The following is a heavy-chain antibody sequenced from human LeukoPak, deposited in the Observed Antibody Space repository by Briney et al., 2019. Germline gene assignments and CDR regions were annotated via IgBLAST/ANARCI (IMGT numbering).Heavy chain of an antibody. CDR3: ARGYCSGGSCLGSWYYYYYGMDV. CDR2: ISSSSSYI. Sequence: GGSLRLSCAASGFTFSSYSMNWVRQAPGKGLEWVSSISSSSSYIYYADSVKGRFTISRDNAKNSLYLQMNSLRAEDTAVYCCARGYCSGGSCLGSWYYYYYGMDVWGQGTTVTVSS. CDR1: GFTFSSYS. J-gene: IGHJ6*02. V-gene: IGHV3-21*01. D-gene: IGHD2-15*01.